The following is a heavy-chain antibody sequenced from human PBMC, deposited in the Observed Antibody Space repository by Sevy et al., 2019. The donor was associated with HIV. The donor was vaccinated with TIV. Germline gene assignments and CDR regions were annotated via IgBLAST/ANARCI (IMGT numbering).Heavy chain of an antibody. CDR1: GFTLNNYN. Sequence: GGSLRLSCAASGFTLNNYNMNWVRQAPGKGLEWVSSLSGSSNYIYYVESLKGRFIISRDNAKDTLYLQMNSLRADDSAVYYCARGPPDGSYDYFDSWGQGTLVTVSS. CDR2: LSGSSNYI. V-gene: IGHV3-21*06. CDR3: ARGPPDGSYDYFDS. D-gene: IGHD3-10*01. J-gene: IGHJ4*02.